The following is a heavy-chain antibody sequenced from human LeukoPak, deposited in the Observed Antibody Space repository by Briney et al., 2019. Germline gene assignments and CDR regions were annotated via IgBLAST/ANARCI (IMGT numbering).Heavy chain of an antibody. J-gene: IGHJ3*02. CDR3: ARHGGTSGRSYRQDAFDI. D-gene: IGHD3-10*01. CDR2: IYYSGST. CDR1: GGSISGDY. Sequence: PSETLSLTCTVSGGSISGDYGSWIRQPPGKGLGWIGYIYYSGSTNYNPSLKSRVTISVDTSKNQFSLRLISVTAADAAVYYCARHGGTSGRSYRQDAFDIWGQGTMVTVSS. V-gene: IGHV4-59*08.